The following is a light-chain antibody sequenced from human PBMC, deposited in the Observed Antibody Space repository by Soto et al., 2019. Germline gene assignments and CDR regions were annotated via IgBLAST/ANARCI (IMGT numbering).Light chain of an antibody. CDR1: QRVSSTY. CDR2: GAS. Sequence: EVVLTQSPGTLSLSPGERATLSCRASQRVSSTYLAWYQHKTGQAPRVLIYGASNRATGIPDRFSGSGSGTDFTLTISRLEPEDFAVYYCQHYGNSPPYTFGQGTRLEIK. J-gene: IGKJ5*01. CDR3: QHYGNSPPYT. V-gene: IGKV3-20*01.